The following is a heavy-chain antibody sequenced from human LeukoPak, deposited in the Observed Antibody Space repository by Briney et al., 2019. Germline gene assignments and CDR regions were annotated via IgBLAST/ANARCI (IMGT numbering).Heavy chain of an antibody. J-gene: IGHJ4*02. V-gene: IGHV3-53*01. Sequence: PWGSLRLSCAVSGFTVSSNYLSWVRQAPGKGLEWVSIIYSNGNTYYADSVKGRFTISRDNSQNTMYLQMNSLRAEDTAVYYCARGRGAVTGTMGYYFDYWGQGTLVTVSS. CDR1: GFTVSSNY. CDR2: IYSNGNT. CDR3: ARGRGAVTGTMGYYFDY. D-gene: IGHD6-19*01.